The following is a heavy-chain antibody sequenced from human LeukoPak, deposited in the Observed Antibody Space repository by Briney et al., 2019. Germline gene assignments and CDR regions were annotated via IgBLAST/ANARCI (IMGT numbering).Heavy chain of an antibody. D-gene: IGHD2-21*02. CDR2: IRYDGSST. Sequence: GRSLRLSCAASEFTFRNYGMHWVRQAPDKGLEWVAFIRYDGSSTYYAGSVKGRFTISRDNSKNTLYLQMNSLRAEDTAVYYCAKDDIVVATAIRYLDKWGQGTLVTVSS. CDR3: AKDDIVVATAIRYLDK. CDR1: EFTFRNYG. V-gene: IGHV3-30*02. J-gene: IGHJ4*03.